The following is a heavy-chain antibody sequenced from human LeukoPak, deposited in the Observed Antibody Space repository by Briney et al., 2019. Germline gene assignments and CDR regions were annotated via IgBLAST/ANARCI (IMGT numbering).Heavy chain of an antibody. D-gene: IGHD5-24*01. CDR3: ARVLWLQLRYFDY. V-gene: IGHV3-7*03. CDR2: IKQDGSEK. CDR1: GFTFSSYW. J-gene: IGHJ4*02. Sequence: GGSLRLSCAASGFTFSSYWMSWVRQAPGKGLEWVANIKQDGSEKYYVDSVKGRFTISRDNAKNSLYLQMNSLRAEDTAVYYCARVLWLQLRYFDYWGQGTLVTVSS.